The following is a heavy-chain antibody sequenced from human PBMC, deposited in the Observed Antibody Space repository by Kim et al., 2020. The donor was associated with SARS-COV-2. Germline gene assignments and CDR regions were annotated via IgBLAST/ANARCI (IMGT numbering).Heavy chain of an antibody. CDR3: AREPVGARTFDY. J-gene: IGHJ4*02. Sequence: SETLSLTCTVSGGSISSYYWSWIRQPPGKGLEWIGYIYYSGSTNYNPSLKSRVTISVDTSKNQFSLKLSSVTAADTAVYYCAREPVGARTFDYWGQGTLVTVSS. D-gene: IGHD1-26*01. CDR2: IYYSGST. CDR1: GGSISSYY. V-gene: IGHV4-59*01.